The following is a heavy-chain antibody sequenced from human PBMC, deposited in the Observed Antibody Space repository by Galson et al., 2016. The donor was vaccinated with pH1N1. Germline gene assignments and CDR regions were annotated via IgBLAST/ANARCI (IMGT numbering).Heavy chain of an antibody. CDR2: ISGSGGRK. CDR3: AKGGYGDYGLDVFDI. D-gene: IGHD4-17*01. Sequence: SLRLSCAASGSNSDYNMNWVRLAPGKGLEWVSSISGSGGRKHYADSVQGRLIISRDNSKNTLYLQMNSLRAGDTALYFCAKGGYGDYGLDVFDIWGQGTMVLVSS. J-gene: IGHJ3*02. CDR1: GSNSDYN. V-gene: IGHV3-23*01.